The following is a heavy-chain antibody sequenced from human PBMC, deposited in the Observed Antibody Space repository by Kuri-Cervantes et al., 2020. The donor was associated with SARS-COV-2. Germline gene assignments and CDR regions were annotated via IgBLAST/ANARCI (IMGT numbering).Heavy chain of an antibody. CDR2: INHSGNT. CDR1: GGSFSDYY. CDR3: ARHETFGCSWSYFDS. D-gene: IGHD6-13*01. J-gene: IGHJ4*02. Sequence: GSLRLSCAVYGGSFSDYYWSWVRQPPGKGLEWIGEINHSGNTNYDPSLKSRVTISIDTSKNQFSLKLSSVTAADTAVYYCARHETFGCSWSYFDSWGQGTLVTVSS. V-gene: IGHV4-34*01.